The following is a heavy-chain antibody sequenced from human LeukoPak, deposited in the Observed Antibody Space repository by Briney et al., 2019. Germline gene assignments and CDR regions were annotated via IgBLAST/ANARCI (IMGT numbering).Heavy chain of an antibody. V-gene: IGHV4-4*07. D-gene: IGHD3-10*01. J-gene: IGHJ4*02. CDR3: ARLSMVRGVMRYFDY. CDR2: IYTSGST. Sequence: SETLSLTCTVSGGSISTYYWSWIRQPAGKGLEWIGRIYTSGSTNYNPSLKSRVTMSVDTSKNQFSLKLSSVTAADTAVYYCARLSMVRGVMRYFDYWGQGTLVTVSS. CDR1: GGSISTYY.